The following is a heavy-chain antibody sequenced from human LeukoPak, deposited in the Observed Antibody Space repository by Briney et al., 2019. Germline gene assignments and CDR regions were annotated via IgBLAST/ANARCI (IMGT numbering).Heavy chain of an antibody. CDR2: ISSSSSYI. Sequence: GGSLRLSCAASGFTFSSYSMNWVRQAPGKGLEWVSSISSSSSYIYYADSVKGRFTISRDNAKNSLYLQMNSLRAEDTAVYYCARLGLLWFGESSGDYGMDVWGKGTTVTVSS. V-gene: IGHV3-21*01. J-gene: IGHJ6*04. CDR1: GFTFSSYS. CDR3: ARLGLLWFGESSGDYGMDV. D-gene: IGHD3-10*01.